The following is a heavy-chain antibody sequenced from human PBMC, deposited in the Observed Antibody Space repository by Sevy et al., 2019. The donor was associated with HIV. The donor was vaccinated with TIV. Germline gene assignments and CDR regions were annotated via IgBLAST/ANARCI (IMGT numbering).Heavy chain of an antibody. Sequence: GGSLRLSCAASGFTFSNYALTWVRQAPGKGLDWVSSITGSSTTIYYADSVKGRFTVSRDNSNNTLYLHINSLRAEDTAVYYCARDGIYGGNFEYFQHWGQGTLVTVS. CDR2: ITGSSTTI. CDR1: GFTFSNYA. J-gene: IGHJ1*01. D-gene: IGHD4-17*01. V-gene: IGHV3-23*01. CDR3: ARDGIYGGNFEYFQH.